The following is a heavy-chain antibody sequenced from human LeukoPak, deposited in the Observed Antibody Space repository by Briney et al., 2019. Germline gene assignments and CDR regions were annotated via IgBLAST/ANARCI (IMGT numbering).Heavy chain of an antibody. CDR1: GFSFSGHW. V-gene: IGHV3-74*01. CDR3: ARGPNSNWSGLDL. J-gene: IGHJ5*02. D-gene: IGHD6-6*01. CDR2: ISPTGSTT. Sequence: PGGSLRLSCTASGFSFSGHWMHWARQLPGKGLVWVSRISPTGSTTSYADSVKGRFTVSRDNAKNTLHLQVNNLRAEDTAVYYCARGPNSNWSGLDLWGQGTLLTVSS.